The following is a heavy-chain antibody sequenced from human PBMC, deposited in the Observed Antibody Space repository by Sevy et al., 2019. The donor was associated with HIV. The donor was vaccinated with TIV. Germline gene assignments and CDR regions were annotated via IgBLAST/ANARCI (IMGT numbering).Heavy chain of an antibody. J-gene: IGHJ4*02. CDR1: GFSLNTSGVG. CDR3: ARFLKGDYTNYFDS. V-gene: IGHV2-5*02. D-gene: IGHD4-4*01. CDR2: IFWDDEK. Sequence: SGPTLVNPAQTLTLTCSFSGFSLNTSGVGVGWIRLPPGKALEWLALIFWDDEKRYSPLLKNRLTITKDTSKNQVVLTMTNMDPVDTATYYCARFLKGDYTNYFDSWDQGSLVTVSS.